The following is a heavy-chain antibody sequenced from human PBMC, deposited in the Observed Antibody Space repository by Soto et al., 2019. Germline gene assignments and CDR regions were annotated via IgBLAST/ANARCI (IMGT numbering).Heavy chain of an antibody. J-gene: IGHJ6*02. V-gene: IGHV4-59*08. CDR1: GGSISSYY. Sequence: SDTLSLTCTVSGGSISSYYWSWIRQPPGKGLEWIGYIYYSGSTNYNPSLKSRVTISVDTSKNQFSLKLSSVTAADTAVYYCARLPGEQTVDYYSYYGMDVWGQGTTVTVSS. CDR2: IYYSGST. CDR3: ARLPGEQTVDYYSYYGMDV.